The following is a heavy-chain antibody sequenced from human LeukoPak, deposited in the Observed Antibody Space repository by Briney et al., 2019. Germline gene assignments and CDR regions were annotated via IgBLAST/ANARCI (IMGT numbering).Heavy chain of an antibody. J-gene: IGHJ3*02. CDR1: GGTFSSYA. CDR3: ARVVVPAAIHPAFDI. Sequence: GASVKVSCKASGGTFSSYAISWVRQAPGQGLEWMGGIIPIFGTANYAQKFQGRVTITADESTSTAYMELSSLRSEDTAVYYCARVVVPAAIHPAFDIWGQGTMVTVSS. V-gene: IGHV1-69*13. CDR2: IIPIFGTA. D-gene: IGHD2-2*01.